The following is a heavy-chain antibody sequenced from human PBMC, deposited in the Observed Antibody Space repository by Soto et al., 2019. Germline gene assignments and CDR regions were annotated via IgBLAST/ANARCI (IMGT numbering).Heavy chain of an antibody. CDR3: ARGTGDFGDPDY. D-gene: IGHD3-16*01. CDR2: ISSSSSYI. Sequence: GGSLRLSCAASGFTFSSYSMNWVRQAPGKGLEWVSSISSSSSYIYYADSVKGRFTITRDNARNSLFLQMNSLRAEDTAVYYCARGTGDFGDPDYWGQGTLVTVSS. V-gene: IGHV3-21*01. CDR1: GFTFSSYS. J-gene: IGHJ4*02.